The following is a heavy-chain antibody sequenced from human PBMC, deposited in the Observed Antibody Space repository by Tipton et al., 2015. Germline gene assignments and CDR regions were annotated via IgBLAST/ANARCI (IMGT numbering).Heavy chain of an antibody. CDR2: IHHGGTT. CDR3: AREAWNSDSSGYDY. CDR1: GDSISSTSW. D-gene: IGHD3-22*01. J-gene: IGHJ4*02. Sequence: TLSLTCTVSGDSISSTSWWTWVRQPPGKGLEWIGEIHHGGTTNYNPSLKSRVTLSVDTSKNQFSLQLRSVTAADTALYYCAREAWNSDSSGYDYWGQGTLVTVSS. V-gene: IGHV4-4*02.